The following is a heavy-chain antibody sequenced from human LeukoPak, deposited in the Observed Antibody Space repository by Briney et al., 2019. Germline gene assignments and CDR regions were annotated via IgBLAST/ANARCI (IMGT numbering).Heavy chain of an antibody. V-gene: IGHV1-69*04. CDR2: IIPILGIA. D-gene: IGHD5-18*01. CDR3: ARGHSYGSSDY. CDR1: GGTFSSYA. Sequence: GSSVKVSCKASGGTFSSYAISWVRQAPGQGLEWMGRIIPILGIANYAQKSQGRVTITADKSTSTAYMELSSLRSEDTAVYYCARGHSYGSSDYWGQGTLVTVSS. J-gene: IGHJ4*02.